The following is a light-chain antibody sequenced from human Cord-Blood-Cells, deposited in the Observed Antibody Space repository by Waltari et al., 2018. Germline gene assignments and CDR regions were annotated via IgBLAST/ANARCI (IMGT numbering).Light chain of an antibody. Sequence: DIQMTQSPSSLSASVGDRVTITCRASQSISSYLNWYQQKPGKAPKPLIIAASSLQSGVHSRSSGRGSGTDFTLTISSLQPEDFATYYCQQSYSTTRTFGGGTKGEIK. J-gene: IGKJ4*01. CDR2: AAS. CDR3: QQSYSTTRT. CDR1: QSISSY. V-gene: IGKV1-39*01.